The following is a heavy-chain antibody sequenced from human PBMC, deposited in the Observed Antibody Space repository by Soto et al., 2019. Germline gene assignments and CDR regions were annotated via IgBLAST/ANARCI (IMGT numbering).Heavy chain of an antibody. V-gene: IGHV3-23*01. Sequence: EVQLLESGGGLVQPGGSLRLSCAASGFTFSSYAMSWVRQAPGKGLEWVSSISGSGGSTYYADSGKGRFTISRDNSKNTLYLQMNSLRAEDTAVYYCAKDRARGPVAAAGNWFDPWGQGTLVTVSS. J-gene: IGHJ5*02. CDR2: ISGSGGST. CDR3: AKDRARGPVAAAGNWFDP. CDR1: GFTFSSYA. D-gene: IGHD6-13*01.